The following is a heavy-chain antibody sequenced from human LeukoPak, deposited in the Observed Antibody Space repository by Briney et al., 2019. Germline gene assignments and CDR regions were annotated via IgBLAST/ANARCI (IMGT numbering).Heavy chain of an antibody. CDR1: GGSFSGYY. D-gene: IGHD2-2*01. CDR3: ARHAAFAEYQSHLTYFDY. Sequence: SETLSLTCAVYGGSFSGYYWSWIRQPPGKGLEWIGETNHSGSTNYNPSLKSRVTISVDTSKNQFSLKLSSVTAADTAVYYCARHAAFAEYQSHLTYFDYWGQGTLVTVSS. CDR2: TNHSGST. J-gene: IGHJ4*02. V-gene: IGHV4-34*01.